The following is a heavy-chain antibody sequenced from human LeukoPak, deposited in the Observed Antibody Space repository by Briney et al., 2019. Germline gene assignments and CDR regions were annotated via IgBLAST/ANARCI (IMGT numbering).Heavy chain of an antibody. Sequence: GGSLRLSCAASGFTFSSYEMNWVRQAPGKGLEWVSYISSSGSTIYYADSVRGRFTISRDNAKNSLYLQMNSLRAEDTAVYYCARGDCSSTSCSFDYWGQGTLVTVSS. CDR3: ARGDCSSTSCSFDY. CDR1: GFTFSSYE. CDR2: ISSSGSTI. J-gene: IGHJ4*02. D-gene: IGHD2-2*01. V-gene: IGHV3-48*03.